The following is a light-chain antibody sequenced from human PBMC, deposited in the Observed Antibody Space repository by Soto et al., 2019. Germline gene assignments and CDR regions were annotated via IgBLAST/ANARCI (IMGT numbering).Light chain of an antibody. CDR3: SSYTSSSTRVI. J-gene: IGLJ2*01. V-gene: IGLV2-14*01. CDR1: SSDVGGYNY. Sequence: QSALTQPASVSGSPGQSITISCTGTSSDVGGYNYVSWYQQHPGKAPKLMIYEVSNRPSGVSNRFSGSKSGNTASLTLSGLQAEDEADYYCSSYTSSSTRVIFGGGTQLTVL. CDR2: EVS.